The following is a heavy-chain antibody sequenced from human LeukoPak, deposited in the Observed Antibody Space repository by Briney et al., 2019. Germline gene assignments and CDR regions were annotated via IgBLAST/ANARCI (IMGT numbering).Heavy chain of an antibody. CDR1: GGSISSYY. CDR3: ARDRRVAFDY. Sequence: SETLSLTCTVSGGSISSYYRSWIRQPPGKGLEWIGYIYYSGSTNYNPSLKSRVTISVDTSKNQFSLKLSSVTAADTAVYYCARDRRVAFDYWGQGTLVTVSS. J-gene: IGHJ4*02. CDR2: IYYSGST. V-gene: IGHV4-59*01. D-gene: IGHD2-15*01.